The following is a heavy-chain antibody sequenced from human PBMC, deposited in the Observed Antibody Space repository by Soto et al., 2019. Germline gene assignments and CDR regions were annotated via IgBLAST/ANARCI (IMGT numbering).Heavy chain of an antibody. D-gene: IGHD7-27*01. CDR1: GFTFSNAW. Sequence: PGGSLILSCAASGFTFSNAWMSWVRQAPGKGLEWVGRIKSKTDGGTTDYAAPVKGRFTISRDDSKNTLYLQMNSLKTEDTAVYYCTTEVESTNGAYYYYYMDVWGKGTTVTVSS. V-gene: IGHV3-15*01. J-gene: IGHJ6*03. CDR3: TTEVESTNGAYYYYYMDV. CDR2: IKSKTDGGTT.